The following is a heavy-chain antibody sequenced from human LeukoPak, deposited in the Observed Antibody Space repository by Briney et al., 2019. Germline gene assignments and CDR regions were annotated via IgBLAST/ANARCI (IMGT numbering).Heavy chain of an antibody. CDR3: ASLTSHYYDSSGYPY. J-gene: IGHJ4*02. CDR1: GGSISSGGYY. V-gene: IGHV4-31*03. D-gene: IGHD3-22*01. CDR2: IYYSGST. Sequence: SQTLSLTCTVSGGSISSGGYYWSWIRQHLGKGLEWIGYIYYSGSTYYNPSLKSRVTISVDTSKNQFSLKLSSVTAADTAVYYCASLTSHYYDSSGYPYWGQGTLVTVSS.